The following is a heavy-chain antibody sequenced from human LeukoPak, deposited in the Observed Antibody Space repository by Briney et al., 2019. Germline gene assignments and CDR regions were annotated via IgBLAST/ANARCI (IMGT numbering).Heavy chain of an antibody. CDR3: ARDREGYWNIYGMDV. Sequence: GGSLRLSCAASGFTFSSYAMHWVRQAPGKGLEWVAVISYDGSNKYYADSVKGRFTISRDNSKNTLYLQMNSLRAEDTAVYYCARDREGYWNIYGMDVWAKGPRSPSP. CDR2: ISYDGSNK. D-gene: IGHD1/OR15-1a*01. CDR1: GFTFSSYA. V-gene: IGHV3-30*04. J-gene: IGHJ6*02.